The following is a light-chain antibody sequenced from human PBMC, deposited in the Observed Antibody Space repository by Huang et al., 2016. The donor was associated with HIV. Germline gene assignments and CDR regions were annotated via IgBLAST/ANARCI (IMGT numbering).Light chain of an antibody. Sequence: DIVMTQSPDSLAVSLGERATIHCKSSQSVLYSSNNKNYLAWYQQKPGQPPKLLVSWASSREAGVPDRFSASGSGTDFTLTISSLQAEDAAVYFCQQYYNTSYTFGQGTKLEIK. V-gene: IGKV4-1*01. CDR1: QSVLYSSNNKNY. CDR3: QQYYNTSYT. J-gene: IGKJ2*01. CDR2: WAS.